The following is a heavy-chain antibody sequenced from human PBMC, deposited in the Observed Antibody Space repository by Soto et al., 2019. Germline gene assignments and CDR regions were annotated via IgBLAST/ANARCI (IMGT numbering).Heavy chain of an antibody. CDR3: ARDFKAPNDAWAFDY. Sequence: QVQLQESGPGLVMPSGTLSLTCAVAGASIGSADWWNWVRQPPGKGLEWIGEIYHGGTTIYNPSLKSRVTISVDESKNHFSLKLTSVTAADTAVYYSARDFKAPNDAWAFDYWGQGTLVTVSS. D-gene: IGHD3-16*01. CDR2: IYHGGTT. CDR1: GASIGSADW. V-gene: IGHV4-4*02. J-gene: IGHJ4*02.